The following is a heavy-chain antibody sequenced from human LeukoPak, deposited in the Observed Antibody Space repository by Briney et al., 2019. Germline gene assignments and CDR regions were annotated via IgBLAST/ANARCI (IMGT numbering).Heavy chain of an antibody. Sequence: PSETLSLTCTVSGGSISSSSYYWGWIRQPPGKGLEWIGEINHSGSTNYNPSLKSRVTISVDTSKNQFSLELSSVTAADTAVYYCARMVYAISWDYYYGMDVWGQGTTVTVSS. CDR2: INHSGST. CDR3: ARMVYAISWDYYYGMDV. V-gene: IGHV4-39*07. CDR1: GGSISSSSYY. D-gene: IGHD2-8*01. J-gene: IGHJ6*02.